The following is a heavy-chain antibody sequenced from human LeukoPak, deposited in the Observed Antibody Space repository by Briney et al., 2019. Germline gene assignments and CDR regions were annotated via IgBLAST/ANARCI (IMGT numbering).Heavy chain of an antibody. J-gene: IGHJ3*01. CDR3: AIGLGGYGSPLRPCEF. Sequence: GGSLRLSCAASGFSFSDYAMHWVRQAPGKGLEWVSAIDASGSKTDYADSVRGRFTLSRDNSQNMLYLQLNSLRVEDTAVYYCAIGLGGYGSPLRPCEFWGQGTMVAVSS. CDR1: GFSFSDYA. CDR2: IDASGSKT. D-gene: IGHD5-12*01. V-gene: IGHV3-23*01.